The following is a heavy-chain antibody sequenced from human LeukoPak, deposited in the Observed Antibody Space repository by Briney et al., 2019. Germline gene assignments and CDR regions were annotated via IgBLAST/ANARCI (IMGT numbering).Heavy chain of an antibody. J-gene: IGHJ4*02. CDR1: GFTFSSYA. Sequence: GGSLRLSCAASGFTFSSYAMSWVRQAPGKGLEWVSVISGSGGSTSYADSVKGRFTVSRDNSKNMLYLQMHSLRAEDTALYYCAKDYDTLTGYYSLIDYWGQGTLVTVSS. V-gene: IGHV3-23*01. D-gene: IGHD3-9*01. CDR2: ISGSGGST. CDR3: AKDYDTLTGYYSLIDY.